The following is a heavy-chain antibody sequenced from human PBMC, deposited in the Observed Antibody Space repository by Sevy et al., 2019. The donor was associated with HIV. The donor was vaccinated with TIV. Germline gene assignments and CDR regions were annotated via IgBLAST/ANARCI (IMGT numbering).Heavy chain of an antibody. J-gene: IGHJ3*02. D-gene: IGHD3-22*01. CDR2: IWYDGSNK. V-gene: IGHV3-33*01. Sequence: GGSLRLSCAASGFTFTSYGMHWVRQAPGKGLEWVAVIWYDGSNKYYADSVKGRFTISRDNSKNTLYLQMNSLRAEDTAVYYCARPRRDYYDSSGYLRFDIWGQGTMVTVSS. CDR3: ARPRRDYYDSSGYLRFDI. CDR1: GFTFTSYG.